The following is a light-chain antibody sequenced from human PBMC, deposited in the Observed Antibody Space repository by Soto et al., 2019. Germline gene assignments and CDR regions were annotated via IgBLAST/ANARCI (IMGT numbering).Light chain of an antibody. CDR3: MQVLKTPLT. J-gene: IGKJ5*01. CDR2: LGS. CDR1: QSLLHSDGYNY. V-gene: IGKV2-28*01. Sequence: IVLTQSPLSLPVTPGEPASISCRSSQSLLHSDGYNYVDWYLQKAGQSPQLLIYLGSSRASGVPDMFSGSGSGTDLTLRISRVEAEDVGVYYCMQVLKTPLTFTQGTRLDIK.